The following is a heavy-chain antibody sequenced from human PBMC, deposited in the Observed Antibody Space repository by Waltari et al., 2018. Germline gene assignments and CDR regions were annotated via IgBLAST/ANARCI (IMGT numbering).Heavy chain of an antibody. CDR2: IWYDGSNK. CDR1: GFTFSSYG. J-gene: IGHJ4*02. V-gene: IGHV3-30*18. CDR3: AKDSSMVAYFDY. Sequence: QVQLVESGGGVVQPGRSLRISCAASGFTFSSYGMHWVRQAPGKGLEWVAVIWYDGSNKYYADSVKGRFTISRDNSKNTLYLQMNSLRAEDTAMYYCAKDSSMVAYFDYWGQGTLVTVSS. D-gene: IGHD3-10*01.